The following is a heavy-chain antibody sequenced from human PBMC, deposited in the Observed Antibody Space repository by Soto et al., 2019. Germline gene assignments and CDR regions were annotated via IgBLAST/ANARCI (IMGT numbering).Heavy chain of an antibody. J-gene: IGHJ5*02. CDR3: ARMATFGSLNWFDP. CDR2: MNPGSGYT. V-gene: IGHV1-8*01. CDR1: GYSFTNND. D-gene: IGHD3-16*01. Sequence: GASVKVSCKASGYSFTNNDVSWVRQATGQGLEWMRWMNPGSGYTGYAQKFQGRVTMTRDISIATAYMELSSLRSDDTAIYYCARMATFGSLNWFDPWGQGTLVTVSS.